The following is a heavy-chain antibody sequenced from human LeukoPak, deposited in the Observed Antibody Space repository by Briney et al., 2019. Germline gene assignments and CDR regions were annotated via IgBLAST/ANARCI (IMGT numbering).Heavy chain of an antibody. J-gene: IGHJ4*02. CDR1: GITLSNYA. Sequence: GGSLRLSCAVSGITLSNYAMTWVRQAPGKGLEWVAGISGSGGGTNYADSVKGRFTISRDNYKNILYLQMNSLGAEDTAVYFCAKRGVVIRVILVGFHKEAYYFDSWGQGALVTVSS. D-gene: IGHD3-22*01. CDR2: ISGSGGGT. V-gene: IGHV3-23*01. CDR3: AKRGVVIRVILVGFHKEAYYFDS.